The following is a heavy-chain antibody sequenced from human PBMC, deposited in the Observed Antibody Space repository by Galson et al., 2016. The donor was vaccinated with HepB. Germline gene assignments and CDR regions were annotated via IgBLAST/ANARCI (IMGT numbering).Heavy chain of an antibody. Sequence: SLRLSCAASGFTFSSYAMHWVRQAPGKGLEWVALISYDGGNKYYADSVKGRFTISRDNSKNTLYLQVNSLRAEDTAVYYCARGANTVAADYWGRGTLVTVSS. J-gene: IGHJ4*02. V-gene: IGHV3-30*04. D-gene: IGHD6-19*01. CDR1: GFTFSSYA. CDR2: ISYDGGNK. CDR3: ARGANTVAADY.